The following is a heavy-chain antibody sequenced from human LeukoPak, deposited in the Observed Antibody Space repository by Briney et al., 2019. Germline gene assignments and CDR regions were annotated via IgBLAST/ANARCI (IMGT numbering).Heavy chain of an antibody. CDR3: ARMPSTEIYYFYYMDV. CDR2: ISANGVST. Sequence: GGSLRLSCEGPGMPFSSYTINWVRQAPGKGLEWVSGISANGVSTYYGDSAKGRFTTSRDNSKNTVFLQLNSLRVEGTAVYYCARMPSTEIYYFYYMDVWGKGTTVIVSS. CDR1: GMPFSSYT. D-gene: IGHD2-2*01. V-gene: IGHV3-23*01. J-gene: IGHJ6*03.